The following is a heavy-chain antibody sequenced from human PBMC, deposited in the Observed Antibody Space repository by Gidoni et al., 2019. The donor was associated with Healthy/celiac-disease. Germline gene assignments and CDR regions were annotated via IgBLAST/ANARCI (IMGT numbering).Heavy chain of an antibody. J-gene: IGHJ6*02. CDR3: ARSRYGDYAYYYYGMDV. CDR1: GYSFTSYW. CDR2: IYPGDSDT. Sequence: EVQLVQSGAEVKKPGESLTISCKGSGYSFTSYWIGWVRQMPGKGLEWMGIIYPGDSDTRYSPSFQGQVTISADKSISTAYLQWSSLKASDTAMYYCARSRYGDYAYYYYGMDVWGQGTTVTVSS. V-gene: IGHV5-51*01. D-gene: IGHD4-17*01.